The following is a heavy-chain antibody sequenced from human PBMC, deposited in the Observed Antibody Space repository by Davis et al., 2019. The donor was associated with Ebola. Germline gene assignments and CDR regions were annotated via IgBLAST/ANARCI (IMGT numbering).Heavy chain of an antibody. V-gene: IGHV3-21*04. CDR3: ARVNSIAARPLYYYGMDV. Sequence: GESLKISCAASGFTFSSYSMNWVRQAPGKGLEWVSSISSSSSYIYYADSVKGRFTISRDNAKNSLYLQMNSLRSEDTAVYYCARVNSIAARPLYYYGMDVWGQGTTVTVSS. D-gene: IGHD6-6*01. CDR2: ISSSSSYI. CDR1: GFTFSSYS. J-gene: IGHJ6*02.